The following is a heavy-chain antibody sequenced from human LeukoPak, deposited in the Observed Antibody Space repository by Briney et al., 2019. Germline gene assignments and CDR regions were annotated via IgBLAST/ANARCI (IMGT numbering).Heavy chain of an antibody. CDR1: GFTFTNYH. J-gene: IGHJ4*02. V-gene: IGHV1-46*01. Sequence: ASVKVSCKASGFTFTNYHMHWVRQAPGQGLGWVGLIRGTGDSPDYAQKFQGRVTMTEDTSTDTAYMELSSLRSEDTAVYYCATILVGATEYYFDYWGQGTLVTVSS. D-gene: IGHD1-26*01. CDR2: IRGTGDSP. CDR3: ATILVGATEYYFDY.